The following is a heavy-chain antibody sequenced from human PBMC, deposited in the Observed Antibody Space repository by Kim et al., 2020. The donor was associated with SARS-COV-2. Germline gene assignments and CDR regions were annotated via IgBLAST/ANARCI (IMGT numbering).Heavy chain of an antibody. V-gene: IGHV1-18*01. J-gene: IGHJ4*02. CDR1: GYTFTSYG. D-gene: IGHD6-13*01. CDR3: ARDTYSSSWFSPCDY. CDR2: ISAYNGNT. Sequence: ASVKVSCKASGYTFTSYGISWVRQAPGQGLEWMGWISAYNGNTNYAQKLQGRVTMTTDTSTSTAYMELRSLRSDDTAVYYCARDTYSSSWFSPCDYWGQGTLVTVSS.